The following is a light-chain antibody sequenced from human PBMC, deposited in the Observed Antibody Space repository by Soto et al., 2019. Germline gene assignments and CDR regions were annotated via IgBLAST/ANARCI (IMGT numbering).Light chain of an antibody. V-gene: IGKV3-20*01. CDR1: QSGFSTY. J-gene: IGKJ1*01. Sequence: EIVLTQSLGTLSLSPGERATLSCRASQSGFSTYLAWFQQKPGQAPRLLIYDASTRAAGVPDRFSGSGSATDFTLTISSLEPEDFAVYYCHQYGNSPWTLGQGTLVE. CDR2: DAS. CDR3: HQYGNSPWT.